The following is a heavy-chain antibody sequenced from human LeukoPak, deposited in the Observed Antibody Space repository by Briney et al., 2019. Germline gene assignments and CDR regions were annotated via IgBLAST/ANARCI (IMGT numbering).Heavy chain of an antibody. J-gene: IGHJ4*02. CDR2: IYYSGNT. CDR3: ARLQLGYCSSTSCYALFDY. V-gene: IGHV4-39*01. D-gene: IGHD2-2*01. CDR1: GGSISSSNYY. Sequence: SETLSLTCTVSGGSISSSNYYWGWIRQPPGKGLEWIGSIYYSGNTYYNPSLKSRVTISVDTSKNQLSLKLNSVTAADTAVYYCARLQLGYCSSTSCYALFDYWGQGTLVTVSS.